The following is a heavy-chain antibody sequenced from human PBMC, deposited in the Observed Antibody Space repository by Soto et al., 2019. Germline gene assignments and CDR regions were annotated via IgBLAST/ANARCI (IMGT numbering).Heavy chain of an antibody. CDR2: ISGTGGTT. V-gene: IGHV3-23*01. J-gene: IGHJ4*02. Sequence: GGSLRLSCAASGFIFSSYAMNWVRQAPGEGLEWVSTISGTGGTTYYADSVKGRFTISRDNSKSTLYLQLNSLRVEDTADYYWAKAPTNGWPYYCDYWGQGTLVTVSS. CDR1: GFIFSSYA. CDR3: AKAPTNGWPYYCDY. D-gene: IGHD6-19*01.